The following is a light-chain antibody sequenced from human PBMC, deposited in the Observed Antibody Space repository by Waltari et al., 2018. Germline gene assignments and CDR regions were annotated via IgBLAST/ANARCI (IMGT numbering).Light chain of an antibody. Sequence: ETVLAQSPGTLSLSLGDSATLSCRASQSVSRGYLAWYQQKPGQAPRLLIYGASSRATGIPARFSGSGSGTDFTLTITRLEPEDFAVYYCQQYGSSPLTFGGGTKVDIK. CDR1: QSVSRGY. V-gene: IGKV3-20*01. CDR3: QQYGSSPLT. CDR2: GAS. J-gene: IGKJ4*01.